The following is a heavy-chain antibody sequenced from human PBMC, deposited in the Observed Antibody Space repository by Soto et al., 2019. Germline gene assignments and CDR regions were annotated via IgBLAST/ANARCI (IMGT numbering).Heavy chain of an antibody. J-gene: IGHJ5*02. CDR3: AMGGYLTEGENWFDP. D-gene: IGHD3-22*01. V-gene: IGHV4-59*01. Sequence: SETLSLTCTVSGGSISSYYWSWIRQPPGKGLEWIGYIYYSGSTNYNPSLKSRVTISVDTSKNQFSLKLSSVTAADTAVYYCAMGGYLTEGENWFDPWGQGTLVTVSS. CDR2: IYYSGST. CDR1: GGSISSYY.